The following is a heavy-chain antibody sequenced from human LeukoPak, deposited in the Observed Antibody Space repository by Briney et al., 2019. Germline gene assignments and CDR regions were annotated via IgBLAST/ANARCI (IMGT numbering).Heavy chain of an antibody. J-gene: IGHJ6*02. CDR3: ARASLWFREFNYYYYGMDV. CDR1: GFTFSSYA. CDR2: ISGSGGST. V-gene: IGHV3-23*01. D-gene: IGHD3-10*01. Sequence: GGSLRLSCAASGFTFSSYAMSWVRQAPGKGLEWVSAISGSGGSTYYADSVKGRFTISRDNSKNTLYLQMNSLRAEDTAVYYCARASLWFREFNYYYYGMDVWGQGTTVTVSS.